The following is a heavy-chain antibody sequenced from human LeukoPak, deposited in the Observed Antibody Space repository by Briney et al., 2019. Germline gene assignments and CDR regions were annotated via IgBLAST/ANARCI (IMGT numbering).Heavy chain of an antibody. V-gene: IGHV4-34*01. CDR3: ARGAAADDFSSGYYKRHAFDI. Sequence: SETLSLTCVVYGGSFSGYYWNWIRQPPGKGLEWIGEINHSGSTNYNPSFKSRVTIPVDTSKNQLSLKLTSVTAADTAVYYCARGAAADDFSSGYYKRHAFDIWGQGTMVTVSS. D-gene: IGHD3-3*01. CDR1: GGSFSGYY. CDR2: INHSGST. J-gene: IGHJ3*02.